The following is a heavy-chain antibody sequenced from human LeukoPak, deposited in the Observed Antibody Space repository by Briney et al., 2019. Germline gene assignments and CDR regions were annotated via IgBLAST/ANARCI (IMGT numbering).Heavy chain of an antibody. CDR1: GGSFSGYY. Sequence: SETLSLTCAVYGGSFSGYYWSWIRQPAGKGLEWIGRIYASGSTNYNPSLNNRLTISLDTSKNQFSLKLSSVTAADTAVYYCARVTTRASGSLDAFGIWGQGTMVTVSS. J-gene: IGHJ3*02. D-gene: IGHD1-26*01. CDR3: ARVTTRASGSLDAFGI. CDR2: IYASGST. V-gene: IGHV4-59*10.